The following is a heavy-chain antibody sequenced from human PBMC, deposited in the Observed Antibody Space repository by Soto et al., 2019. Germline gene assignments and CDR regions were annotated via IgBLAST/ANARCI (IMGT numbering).Heavy chain of an antibody. D-gene: IGHD2-21*02. CDR1: GGSTSSYY. J-gene: IGHJ4*02. CDR3: ARHLPYCGGDCYSLDY. CDR2: IYYSAST. Sequence: SETLSLTCSVSGGSTSSYYWSWIRQPPGKGLEWIGYIYYSASTNYSPSLKSRVTISVDTSKNQFSLNLSSVTAADTAVYYCARHLPYCGGDCYSLDYWGQGTPVTVPS. V-gene: IGHV4-59*08.